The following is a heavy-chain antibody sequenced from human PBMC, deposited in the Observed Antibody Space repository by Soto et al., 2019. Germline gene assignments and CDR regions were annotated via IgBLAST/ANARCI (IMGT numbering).Heavy chain of an antibody. CDR1: GFTFSSYA. D-gene: IGHD5-12*01. J-gene: IGHJ4*02. V-gene: IGHV3-23*01. CDR3: AKAQCSGYEFSLNFAS. Sequence: EVQLLESGGGLVQPGGSLRLSCAASGFTFSSYAMTWVRQAPGKGLEWVSGISGSGGSTYYADSVKGRFTISRDNSKNTLYLQMNSLRAEDTAVYYCAKAQCSGYEFSLNFASWGQGTLVTVSS. CDR2: ISGSGGST.